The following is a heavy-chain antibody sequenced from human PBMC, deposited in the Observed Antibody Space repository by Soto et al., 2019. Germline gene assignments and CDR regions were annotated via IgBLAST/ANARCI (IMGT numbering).Heavy chain of an antibody. CDR3: ARPNPAMVSRGYGMDV. V-gene: IGHV1-69*02. J-gene: IGHJ6*02. D-gene: IGHD5-18*01. CDR1: GGTFSSYT. CDR2: IIPILGIA. Sequence: QVQLVQSGAEVKKPGSSVKVSCKASGGTFSSYTISWVRQAPGQGLEWMGRIIPILGIANYAQKFQGRVTITADKSTSTAYMELSSLRSEDTAVYYCARPNPAMVSRGYGMDVWGQGTTVTVSS.